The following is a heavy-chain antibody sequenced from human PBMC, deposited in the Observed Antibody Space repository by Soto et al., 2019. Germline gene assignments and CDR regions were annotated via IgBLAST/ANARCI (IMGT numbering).Heavy chain of an antibody. CDR1: GSSFTSYW. D-gene: IGHD3-9*01. V-gene: IGHV5-10-1*03. J-gene: IGHJ4*02. CDR2: IDPSDSYT. Sequence: EVQLVQSGAEVKKPGRSLRISGKVLGSSFTSYWIGWVRKLPGKGLEWRGRIDPSDSYTNYSPSFQGHVTISADKSISTAYLQWSSLKASDTAMYYCARHEGVHYDILISFDYWGQGTLVTVSS. CDR3: ARHEGVHYDILISFDY.